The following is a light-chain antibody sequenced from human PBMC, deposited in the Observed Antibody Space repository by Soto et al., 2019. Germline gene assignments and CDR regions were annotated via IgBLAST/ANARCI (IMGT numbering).Light chain of an antibody. CDR3: HQYDGDSRG. CDR1: QSISIW. J-gene: IGKJ1*01. CDR2: NAA. V-gene: IGKV1-5*01. Sequence: DIQMTQSPSTLSASVGDRVTITCRASQSISIWLAWYQQKPGKAPKLLIYNAANLESGVPSRFSVSGSGTEFTLTISSLQPDDFAVYYCHQYDGDSRGFGQGTKVELK.